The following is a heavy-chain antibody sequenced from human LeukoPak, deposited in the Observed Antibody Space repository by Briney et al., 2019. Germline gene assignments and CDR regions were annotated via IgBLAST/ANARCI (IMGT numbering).Heavy chain of an antibody. CDR3: ARTRKGVYPRFDY. D-gene: IGHD5/OR15-5a*01. CDR2: INHSGST. Sequence: PSETLSLTCTVSGGSISSYYWSWIRQPPGKGLEWIGEINHSGSTNYNPSLKSRVTISVDTSKNQFSLKLSSVTAADTAVYYCARTRKGVYPRFDYWGQGTLVTVSS. J-gene: IGHJ4*02. CDR1: GGSISSYY. V-gene: IGHV4-34*01.